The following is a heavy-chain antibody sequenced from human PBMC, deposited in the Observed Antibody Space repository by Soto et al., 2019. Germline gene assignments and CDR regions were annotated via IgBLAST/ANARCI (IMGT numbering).Heavy chain of an antibody. J-gene: IGHJ4*02. CDR3: ARRGYSSGWYYFDY. CDR1: GGSTTSYY. V-gene: IGHV4-59*01. D-gene: IGHD6-19*01. Sequence: PSETLSLTCTVSGGSTTSYYWSWIRQPPGKGLEFIGYIYYSGSTNYNPSLKSRVTISVDTSKNQFSLKLSSVTAADTAVYFCARRGYSSGWYYFDYWGQGALVTVSS. CDR2: IYYSGST.